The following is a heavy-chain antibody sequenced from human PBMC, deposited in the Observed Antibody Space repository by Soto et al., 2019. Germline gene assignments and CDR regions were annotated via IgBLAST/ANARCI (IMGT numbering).Heavy chain of an antibody. CDR1: GGSMSSYY. CDR3: ARRGYGPGFPYYYGMDV. V-gene: IGHV4-59*01. D-gene: IGHD3-10*01. J-gene: IGHJ6*02. CDR2: IYYSGST. Sequence: PLETLSLTCTVSGGSMSSYYWSWTRQPPGKGLEWIGYIYYSGSTNYNPSIKSRVTMSVDTPKNQFSLKLSSVTAADTAVYYCARRGYGPGFPYYYGMDVWGQGTTVTVSS.